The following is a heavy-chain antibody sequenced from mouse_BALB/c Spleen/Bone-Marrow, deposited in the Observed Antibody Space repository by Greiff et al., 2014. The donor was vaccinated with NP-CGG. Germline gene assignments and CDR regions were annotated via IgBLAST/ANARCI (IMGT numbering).Heavy chain of an antibody. CDR1: GYAFTNYL. V-gene: IGHV1-54*01. Sequence: VQLVESGAELVRPGTAVNVSCKASGYAFTNYLIEWVKQRPGQGLEWIGVINPGSGGANYNEKFKGKATLTEDKSSSTAYMQLSSLTSDDSAVYFCARFGRYYFDYWGQGTTLTVSS. CDR2: INPGSGGA. J-gene: IGHJ2*01. CDR3: ARFGRYYFDY.